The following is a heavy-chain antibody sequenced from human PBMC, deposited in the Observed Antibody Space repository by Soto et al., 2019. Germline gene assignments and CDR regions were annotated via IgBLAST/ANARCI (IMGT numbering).Heavy chain of an antibody. V-gene: IGHV4-34*01. CDR2: INHSGST. CDR3: ARAEYCSSTSCYSNWFDP. Sequence: SETLPLTCAVYGGSFSGYYWSWIRQPPGKGLEWIGEINHSGSTNYNPSLKSRVTISVDTSKNQFSLKLSSVTAADTAVYYCARAEYCSSTSCYSNWFDPWGQGTLVTVSS. CDR1: GGSFSGYY. D-gene: IGHD2-2*01. J-gene: IGHJ5*02.